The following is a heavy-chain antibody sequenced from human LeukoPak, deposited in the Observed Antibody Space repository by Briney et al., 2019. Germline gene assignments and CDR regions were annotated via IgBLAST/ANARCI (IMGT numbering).Heavy chain of an antibody. J-gene: IGHJ3*02. CDR3: ARAHDYVWGSYRYSDGDAFDI. CDR2: IRSDGSNK. D-gene: IGHD3-16*02. V-gene: IGHV3-30*02. CDR1: GFSFSSYS. Sequence: GSLRLSCAGSGFSFSSYSMHWVRQAPGKGLEWMAFIRSDGSNKYYADSVKGRFTISRDNSKNTLYLQMNSLRAEDTAVYYCARAHDYVWGSYRYSDGDAFDIWGQGTMVTVSS.